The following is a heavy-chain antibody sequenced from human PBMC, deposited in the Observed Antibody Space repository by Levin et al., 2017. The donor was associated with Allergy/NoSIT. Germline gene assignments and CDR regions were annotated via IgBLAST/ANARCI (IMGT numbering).Heavy chain of an antibody. CDR1: GYTFTSYY. D-gene: IGHD5-18*01. Sequence: AASVKVSCKASGYTFTSYYMHWVRQAPGQGLEWMGIINPSGGSTSYAQKFQGRVTMTRDTSTSTVYMELSSLRSEDTAVYYCARDTPYLDTAMDSIDYWGQGTLVTVSS. J-gene: IGHJ4*02. CDR3: ARDTPYLDTAMDSIDY. V-gene: IGHV1-46*03. CDR2: INPSGGST.